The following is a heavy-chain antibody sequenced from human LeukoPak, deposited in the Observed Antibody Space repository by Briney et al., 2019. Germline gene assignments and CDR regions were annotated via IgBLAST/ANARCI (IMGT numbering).Heavy chain of an antibody. CDR1: GFTFSSYA. J-gene: IGHJ4*02. CDR3: AKDSSSGWFGTYYFDY. Sequence: GGSLRLSCAASGFTFSSYAMSWVRQAPGKGLEWVSAISGSGGSTYYADPVKGRFTISRDNSKNTLYLQMNSLRAEDTAVYYCAKDSSSGWFGTYYFDYWGQGTLVTVSS. CDR2: ISGSGGST. D-gene: IGHD6-19*01. V-gene: IGHV3-23*01.